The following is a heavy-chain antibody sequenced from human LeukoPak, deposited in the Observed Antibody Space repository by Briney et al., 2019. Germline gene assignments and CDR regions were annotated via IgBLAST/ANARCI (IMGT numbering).Heavy chain of an antibody. V-gene: IGHV3-30*04. CDR3: ARVYDYVWGTYLNGEYYFDY. CDR1: GFTFSSYA. CDR2: ISYDGSNK. D-gene: IGHD3-16*01. Sequence: GGSLRLSCAASGFTFSSYAMHWVRQAPGKGLEWVAVISYDGSNKYYADSVKGRFTISRDNSKNTLYLQMNSLRAEDTAVYYCARVYDYVWGTYLNGEYYFDYWGQGTLVTVSS. J-gene: IGHJ4*02.